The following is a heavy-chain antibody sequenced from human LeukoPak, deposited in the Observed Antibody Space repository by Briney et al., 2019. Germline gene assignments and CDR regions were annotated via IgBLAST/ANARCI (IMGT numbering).Heavy chain of an antibody. Sequence: PSETLSLTCAVYGGSFSGYYWSWIRQPPGKGLEWIGEINHSGSTNYNPSLKCRVTISVDTSKNQFSLKLSSVTAADTAVYYCASETRRAGGVGFDPWGQGTLVTVSS. D-gene: IGHD2-8*02. CDR1: GGSFSGYY. CDR3: ASETRRAGGVGFDP. J-gene: IGHJ5*02. V-gene: IGHV4-34*01. CDR2: INHSGST.